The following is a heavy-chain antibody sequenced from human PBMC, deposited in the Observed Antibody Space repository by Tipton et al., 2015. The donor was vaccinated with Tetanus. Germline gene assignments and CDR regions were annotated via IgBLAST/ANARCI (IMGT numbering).Heavy chain of an antibody. D-gene: IGHD1-26*01. CDR3: TTSGIVGFGYRVDY. Sequence: SLRLSCATSGLFFKNAWMNWVRQAPGKGLEWVGRIKSNGDGGTTDYSARVKDRFSISRDDSTDTLFLQMNSLKAEDTAVYYCTTSGIVGFGYRVDYGGRGTLVVVSS. J-gene: IGHJ4*02. V-gene: IGHV3-15*07. CDR2: IKSNGDGGTT. CDR1: GLFFKNAW.